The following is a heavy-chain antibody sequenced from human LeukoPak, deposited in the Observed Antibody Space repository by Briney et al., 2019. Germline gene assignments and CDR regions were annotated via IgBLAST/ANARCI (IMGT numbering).Heavy chain of an antibody. D-gene: IGHD2-2*01. J-gene: IGHJ1*01. CDR1: GFTFSSYW. Sequence: GGSLRLSCAASGFTFSSYWMSWVRQVPGKGLEWVANIKQDGSEKYYVDSVKGRFTISRDNAKNSLYLQTNSLRVEDTAVYYCARDQGCSTTNCYSYFQHWGQGTLVSVSS. V-gene: IGHV3-7*01. CDR2: IKQDGSEK. CDR3: ARDQGCSTTNCYSYFQH.